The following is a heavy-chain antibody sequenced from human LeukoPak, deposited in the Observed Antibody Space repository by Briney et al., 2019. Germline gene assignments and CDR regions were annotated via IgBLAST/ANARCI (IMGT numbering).Heavy chain of an antibody. CDR1: GFTFSSYA. J-gene: IGHJ4*02. Sequence: HPGGSLRLSCAASGFTFSSYAMSWVRKAPGKGVVWVSIISGSGGSRYYADSVKGRFTISRDNSKNTVYLKKNRLRAEDTAVYYCPTASSGPTYHYYFHYWGQGTLVTVSS. D-gene: IGHD6-19*01. V-gene: IGHV3-23*01. CDR2: ISGSGGSR. CDR3: PTASSGPTYHYYFHY.